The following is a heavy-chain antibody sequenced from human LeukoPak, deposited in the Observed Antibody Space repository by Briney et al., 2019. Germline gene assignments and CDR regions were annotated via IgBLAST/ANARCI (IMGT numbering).Heavy chain of an antibody. J-gene: IGHJ4*02. D-gene: IGHD6-13*01. CDR3: SFLYSSSWPSYYFDY. Sequence: GGSLRLSCAASGFTFSSYAMSWVRQAPGKGREWVSAISGSGGSTYYADSEKGRFTISRDNSKNTLYLQMNSLRAEDTAVYYCSFLYSSSWPSYYFDYWGQGTLVTVSS. CDR1: GFTFSSYA. CDR2: ISGSGGST. V-gene: IGHV3-23*01.